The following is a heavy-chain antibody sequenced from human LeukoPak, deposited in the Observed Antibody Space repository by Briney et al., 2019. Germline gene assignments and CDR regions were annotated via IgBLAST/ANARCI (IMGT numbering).Heavy chain of an antibody. CDR3: ARAGYSSGWYMGDWFDP. CDR2: INHSGST. CDR1: GGSFSGYF. V-gene: IGHV4-34*01. J-gene: IGHJ5*02. Sequence: SETLSLTCAVYGGSFSGYFWSWIRQPPGKGLEWIGEINHSGSTNYNPSLKSRVTISVDTSKNQFSLKPSSVTAADTAVYYCARAGYSSGWYMGDWFDPWGQGTLVTVSS. D-gene: IGHD6-19*01.